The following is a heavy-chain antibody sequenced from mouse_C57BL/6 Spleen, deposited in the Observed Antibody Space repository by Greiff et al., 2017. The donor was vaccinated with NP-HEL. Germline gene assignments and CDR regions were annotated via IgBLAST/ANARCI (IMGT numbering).Heavy chain of an antibody. V-gene: IGHV5-9*01. CDR2: ISGGGGNT. D-gene: IGHD1-1*01. CDR1: GFTFSSYT. J-gene: IGHJ1*03. Sequence: DVHLVESGGGLVKPGGSLKLSCAASGFTFSSYTMSWVRQTPEKRLEWVATISGGGGNTYYPDSVKGRFTISRDNAKNTLYLQMSSLRSEDTALYYCARQTTVVAKDWYFDVWGTGTTVTVSS. CDR3: ARQTTVVAKDWYFDV.